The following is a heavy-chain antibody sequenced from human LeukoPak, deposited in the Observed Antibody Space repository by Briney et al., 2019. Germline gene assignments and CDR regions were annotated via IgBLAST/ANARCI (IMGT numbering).Heavy chain of an antibody. CDR3: ARTTRVTPDGRAEYED. CDR2: RCDDGRD. Sequence: SETLSLTCTVSGVSISTSCWSWIRQSPGRGLEWVGYRCDDGRDLYNPSLRSRVSRVTISVDASEKQFSLSLRSVTAADTAMYYCARTTRVTPDGRAEYEDWGQGTLVIVSS. J-gene: IGHJ1*01. V-gene: IGHV4-59*03. D-gene: IGHD4-11*01. CDR1: GVSISTSC.